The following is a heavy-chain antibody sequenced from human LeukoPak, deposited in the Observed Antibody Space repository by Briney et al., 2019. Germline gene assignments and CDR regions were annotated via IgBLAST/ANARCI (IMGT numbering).Heavy chain of an antibody. Sequence: SETLSLTCAVYGGSFSGYYWSWIRQPPGMGLEWIGEINHSGSTNYNPSLKSRVTISVDTSKNQFSLKLSSVTAADTAVYYCARVGYSYGPFDYWGQGTLVTVSS. V-gene: IGHV4-34*01. CDR1: GGSFSGYY. D-gene: IGHD5-18*01. CDR2: INHSGST. CDR3: ARVGYSYGPFDY. J-gene: IGHJ4*02.